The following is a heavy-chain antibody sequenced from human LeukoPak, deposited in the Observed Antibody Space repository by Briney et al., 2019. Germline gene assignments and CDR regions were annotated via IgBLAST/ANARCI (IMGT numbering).Heavy chain of an antibody. D-gene: IGHD3-22*01. V-gene: IGHV3-30*02. Sequence: GSLRLSCAASGFTFSSYGMHWVRQAPGKGLEWVAFIRYDGSNKYYADSVKGRFTISRDNSKNTLYLQMNSLRAEDTAVYYCAKDQPLDGYDRSGSSDYWGQGTLVTVSS. J-gene: IGHJ4*02. CDR3: AKDQPLDGYDRSGSSDY. CDR1: GFTFSSYG. CDR2: IRYDGSNK.